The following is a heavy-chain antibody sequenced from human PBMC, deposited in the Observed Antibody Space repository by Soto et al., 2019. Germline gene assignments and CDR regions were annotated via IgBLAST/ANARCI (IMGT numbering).Heavy chain of an antibody. V-gene: IGHV3-7*01. CDR1: GFTFSSYW. CDR2: IKQDGSEK. D-gene: IGHD2-2*01. J-gene: IGHJ4*02. Sequence: GGSLRLSCAASGFTFSSYWMSWVRQAPEKGLEWVANIKQDGSEKYYVDSVKGRFTISRDNAKNSLYLQMNSLRAEDTAVYYCAREYSPAGCEYDYWGQGTLVTVSS. CDR3: AREYSPAGCEYDY.